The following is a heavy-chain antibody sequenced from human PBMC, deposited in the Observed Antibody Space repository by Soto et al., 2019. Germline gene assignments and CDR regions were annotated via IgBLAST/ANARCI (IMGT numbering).Heavy chain of an antibody. CDR1: GCTFSNAW. CDR2: IKSKTDGGTT. CDR3: AKGMRSSGYYSPDDAFDI. V-gene: IGHV3-15*07. D-gene: IGHD3-22*01. J-gene: IGHJ3*02. Sequence: GGSLRLSCTASGCTFSNAWIKWVRHAPGKGLEWVGRIKSKTDGGTTDFAAPVRGRFAISRDDSKNMVYLQMNSLRAEDTAVYYCAKGMRSSGYYSPDDAFDIWGQGTMVTVSS.